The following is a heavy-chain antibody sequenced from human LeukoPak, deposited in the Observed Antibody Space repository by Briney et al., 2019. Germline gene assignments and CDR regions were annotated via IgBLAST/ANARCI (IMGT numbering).Heavy chain of an antibody. CDR2: IYYSGST. CDR1: GGSISSYY. V-gene: IGHV4-59*08. D-gene: IGHD4-23*01. Sequence: PSETLSLTCTVSGGSISSYYWSWIRQPPGKGLEWIGYIYYSGSTNYNPSLKSRVTISVDTSKNQFSLKLSSVTAADTAVYYCARPGGNSYYFDYWGQGTLVTVSS. J-gene: IGHJ4*02. CDR3: ARPGGNSYYFDY.